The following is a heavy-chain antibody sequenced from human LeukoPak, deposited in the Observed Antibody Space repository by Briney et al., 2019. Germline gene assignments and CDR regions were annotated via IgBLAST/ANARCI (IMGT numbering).Heavy chain of an antibody. J-gene: IGHJ4*02. D-gene: IGHD2-15*01. CDR1: GEYFSTYY. CDR3: ARDDGVVVAAPFDY. CDR2: INHSGST. V-gene: IGHV4-34*01. Sequence: SETLSLTCAVYGEYFSTYYYSWIRQPPGKGLEWIGEINHSGSTYYNPSLKSRVTISVDTSKNQFSLKLSSVTAADTAVYYCARDDGVVVAAPFDYWGQGTLVTVSS.